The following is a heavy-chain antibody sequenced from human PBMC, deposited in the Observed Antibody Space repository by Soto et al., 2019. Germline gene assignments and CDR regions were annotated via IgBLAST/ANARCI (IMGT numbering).Heavy chain of an antibody. D-gene: IGHD1-1*01. CDR3: AGVERGTATTVVDAFDI. V-gene: IGHV4-34*01. CDR1: GGFVSSGSYY. J-gene: IGHJ3*02. Sequence: QVQLQQWGAGLLKPSETLSLTCAVYGGFVSSGSYYWSWIRQPPGKGLEWIGEMSHSGGTHFNPSRRGRVTISVDTSKSQCSLKVSSVTAADTALYYCAGVERGTATTVVDAFDIWGPGTMVTVSS. CDR2: MSHSGGT.